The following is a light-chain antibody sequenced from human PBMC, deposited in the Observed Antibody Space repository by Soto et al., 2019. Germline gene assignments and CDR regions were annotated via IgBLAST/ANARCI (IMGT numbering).Light chain of an antibody. Sequence: DIVMTQSPDSLAVSLGERATINCKSSQSVLYSSNNKNYLAWYQQKPGQPPKLLIFWASSRKSGVPDRFSGSGPGTDFTLTISSLQAEDGDVYYWQQYYSTPRTFGQGAKVEIK. J-gene: IGKJ1*01. CDR3: QQYYSTPRT. CDR2: WAS. V-gene: IGKV4-1*01. CDR1: QSVLYSSNNKNY.